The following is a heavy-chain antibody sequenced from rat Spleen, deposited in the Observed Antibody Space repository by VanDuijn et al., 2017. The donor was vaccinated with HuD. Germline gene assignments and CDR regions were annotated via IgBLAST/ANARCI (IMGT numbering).Heavy chain of an antibody. CDR1: GFSLTSYT. CDR3: ARGSADY. V-gene: IGHV2-6*01. CDR2: ISSGGST. Sequence: QVQLKESGPGLVQPSQTLSLTCTVSGFSLTSYTVSWVRQPPGKGLEWIAAISSGGSTYYNSALKSRLGISRDTSKSQVFLKMNSLRTEDTAMYFCARGSADYWGQGVMVTVSS. J-gene: IGHJ2*01.